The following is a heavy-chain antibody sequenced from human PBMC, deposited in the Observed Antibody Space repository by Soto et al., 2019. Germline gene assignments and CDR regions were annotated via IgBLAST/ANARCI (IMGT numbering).Heavy chain of an antibody. CDR2: IYCDDDT. CDR1: AFSLSTGGVG. V-gene: IGHV2-5*02. Sequence: QITLKESGPTLVKPTQTLTLTCTFSAFSLSTGGVGVGWIRQPTGKALEWLALIYCDDDTRYSPSLRSRLTITKDTPKNQVVLTMTNMDPVDTATYYCIQSRCGGDCLQSYASYYYYGMDVWGQGTTVTVSS. D-gene: IGHD2-21*02. CDR3: IQSRCGGDCLQSYASYYYYGMDV. J-gene: IGHJ6*02.